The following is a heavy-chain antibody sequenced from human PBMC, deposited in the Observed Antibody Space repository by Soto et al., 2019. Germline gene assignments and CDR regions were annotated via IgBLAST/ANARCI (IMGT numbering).Heavy chain of an antibody. CDR1: GYTFTGYY. CDR3: ARGIVGATTVAVGFDY. Sequence: ASVKVSCKASGYTFTGYYMHWVRQAPGQGLEWMGWINPNSGGTNYAQKFQGWVTMTRDTSISTAYMELSRLRSDDTAVYYCARGIVGATTVAVGFDYWGQGTLVTVSS. J-gene: IGHJ4*02. CDR2: INPNSGGT. V-gene: IGHV1-2*04. D-gene: IGHD1-26*01.